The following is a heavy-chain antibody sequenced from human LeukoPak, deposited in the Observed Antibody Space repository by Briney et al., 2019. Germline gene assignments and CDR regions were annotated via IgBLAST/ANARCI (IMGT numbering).Heavy chain of an antibody. CDR3: ARDGRIGAAAYYFDY. D-gene: IGHD6-13*01. J-gene: IGHJ4*02. CDR2: MWFDGSNI. V-gene: IGHV3-33*01. Sequence: GGSLRLSCAASGFTFSSYGMHWVRQAPGKGLEWVAVMWFDGSNIYYADSVKGRFTISRDNSKNTLYLQMNSLRAEDTAVYYCARDGRIGAAAYYFDYWGQGTLVTVSS. CDR1: GFTFSSYG.